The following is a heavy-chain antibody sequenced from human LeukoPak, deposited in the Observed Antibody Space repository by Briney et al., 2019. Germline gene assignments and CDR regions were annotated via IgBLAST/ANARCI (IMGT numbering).Heavy chain of an antibody. CDR1: GGSFSGYY. CDR3: ARDNSGSSHAFDI. CDR2: INHSGST. V-gene: IGHV4-34*01. Sequence: SETLSLTCAVYGGSFSGYYWSWIRQPPGKGLEWIGEINHSGSTNYNPSLKSRVTISVDTSKNQFSLKLSSVTAADTAVYYCARDNSGSSHAFDIWGQGTMVTVSS. J-gene: IGHJ3*02. D-gene: IGHD1-26*01.